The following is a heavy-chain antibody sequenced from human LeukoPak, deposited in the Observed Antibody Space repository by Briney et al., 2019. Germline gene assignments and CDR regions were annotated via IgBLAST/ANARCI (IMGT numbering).Heavy chain of an antibody. CDR2: INHSGST. V-gene: IGHV4-34*01. D-gene: IGHD3-3*01. Sequence: SETLSLTCAVYGGSFSGYYWSWIRQAPGKGLEWIGEINHSGSTNYNPSLTSRVKISVDTSKNQSSPKLSSVTAADTAVYYCARSKRSGYPPLNYYMDVWGKGATVTASS. CDR1: GGSFSGYY. J-gene: IGHJ6*03. CDR3: ARSKRSGYPPLNYYMDV.